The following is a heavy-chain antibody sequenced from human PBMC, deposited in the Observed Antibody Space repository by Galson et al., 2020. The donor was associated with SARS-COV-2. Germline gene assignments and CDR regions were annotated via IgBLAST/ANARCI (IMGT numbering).Heavy chain of an antibody. V-gene: IGHV3-53*01. J-gene: IGHJ6*02. CDR1: GFTVSSNY. CDR3: ARDLDYYGMDV. Sequence: GGSLRLYCAASGFTVSSNYMSWVRQAPGKGLEWVSVIYSGGSTYYADSVKGRFTISRDNSKNTLYLQMNSLRAEDTAVYYCARDLDYYGMDVWGQGTLVTVSS. CDR2: IYSGGST.